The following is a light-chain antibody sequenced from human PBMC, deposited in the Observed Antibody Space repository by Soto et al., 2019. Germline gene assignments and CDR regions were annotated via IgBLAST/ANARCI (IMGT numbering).Light chain of an antibody. CDR1: QGISSY. CDR2: GAS. CDR3: QQLSNSPLP. J-gene: IGKJ4*01. Sequence: DIQLTQSPSFLSASVGDRVTITCRASQGISSYLAWYQQKPGKAPKVLIYGASTLQSGVPSRFSGSASGTEFTLTISSLQPEDFATYYCQQLSNSPLPFGGGTKVEI. V-gene: IGKV1-9*01.